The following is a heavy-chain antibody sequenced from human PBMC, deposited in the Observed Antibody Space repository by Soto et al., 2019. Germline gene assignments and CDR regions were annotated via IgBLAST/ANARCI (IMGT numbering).Heavy chain of an antibody. D-gene: IGHD3-9*01. CDR3: ARVPYYDILTGYYSYFDY. CDR2: INPNSGGT. CDR1: GYTFTGYY. V-gene: IGHV1-2*02. Sequence: GASVRVSCKACGYTFTGYYMHWVRQAPGQGLEWMGWINPNSGGTNYAQKFQGRVTMTRDTSISTAYMELSRLRSDDTAVYYCARVPYYDILTGYYSYFDYWGQGTLVTVSS. J-gene: IGHJ4*02.